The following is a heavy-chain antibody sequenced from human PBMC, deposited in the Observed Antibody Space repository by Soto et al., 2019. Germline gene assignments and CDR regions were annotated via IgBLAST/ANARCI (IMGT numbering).Heavy chain of an antibody. J-gene: IGHJ5*02. CDR3: ARVPDR. D-gene: IGHD2-2*01. CDR1: VGSISSGGYS. CDR2: IYHSGST. Sequence: SETLSLTCAVSVGSISSGGYSWSWIRQPPGKGLEWIGYIYHSGSTYYNPSLKSRVTISVDRSKNQFSLKLSSVTAADTAVYYCARVPDRWGQGTLVPSPQ. V-gene: IGHV4-30-2*01.